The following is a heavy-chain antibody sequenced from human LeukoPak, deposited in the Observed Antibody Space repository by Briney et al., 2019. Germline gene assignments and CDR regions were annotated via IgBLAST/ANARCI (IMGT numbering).Heavy chain of an antibody. CDR3: ARLGGVVPAATFDY. V-gene: IGHV4-39*01. Sequence: SETLSLTCTVSGGSISSSSYYWGWIRQPPGKGLEWIGSIYYSGSTYYNPSLKSRVTISVDTSKNQFSLKLSPVTAADTAVYYCARLGGVVPAATFDYWGQGTLVTVSS. CDR1: GGSISSSSYY. J-gene: IGHJ4*02. CDR2: IYYSGST. D-gene: IGHD2-2*01.